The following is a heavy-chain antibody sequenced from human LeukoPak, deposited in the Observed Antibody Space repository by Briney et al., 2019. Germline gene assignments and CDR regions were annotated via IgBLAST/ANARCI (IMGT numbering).Heavy chain of an antibody. J-gene: IGHJ4*02. V-gene: IGHV3-53*01. D-gene: IGHD6-19*01. CDR3: AGATKWLAHDF. CDR1: GFTVSDTY. Sequence: GGSLRLSCAASGFTVSDTYMSWVRQAAGKGWEWVSTIFGAGRTTYGDSVKGRFTVSRDTYKNTLFLQMKSLRADDTAVYYCAGATKWLAHDFWGQGTLVTVSS. CDR2: IFGAGRT.